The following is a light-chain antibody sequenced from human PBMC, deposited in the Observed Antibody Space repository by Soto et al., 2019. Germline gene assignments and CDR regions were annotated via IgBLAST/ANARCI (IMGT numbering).Light chain of an antibody. V-gene: IGKV1-33*01. CDR3: QQYNNLPRT. CDR1: QDITNS. CDR2: DAS. J-gene: IGKJ1*01. Sequence: DIQMTQSPSSLSASVGDRVTITCQASQDITNSLNWYQQKPGKAPKLLIYDASNLETGVPSRFSGSGSGTDFTITISSLQPEDIATYYCQQYNNLPRTFGQGTEVEIK.